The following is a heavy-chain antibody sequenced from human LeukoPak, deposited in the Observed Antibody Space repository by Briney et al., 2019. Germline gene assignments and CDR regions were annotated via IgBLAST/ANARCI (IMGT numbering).Heavy chain of an antibody. J-gene: IGHJ4*02. Sequence: SETLSLTCTVSGGSISSYYWSWIRQPPGKGLERIGYIYTSGSTNYNPSFKSRVTISVDTSKNQFSLKLSSVTAADTAVYYCARAYSSSFQFGYWGQGTLVTVSS. CDR1: GGSISSYY. V-gene: IGHV4-4*09. CDR3: ARAYSSSFQFGY. CDR2: IYTSGST. D-gene: IGHD6-13*01.